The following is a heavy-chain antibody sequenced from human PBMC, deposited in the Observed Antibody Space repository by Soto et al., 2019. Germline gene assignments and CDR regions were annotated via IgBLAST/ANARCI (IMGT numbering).Heavy chain of an antibody. CDR1: GGSINNYY. Sequence: PSETLSLTCTVSGGSINNYYWNWVRQPPGKGLEWIGHIHYTESTIYNPSLGGRVALSMDTSKNQFSLKLHSVTAADTAIYYCARRVAMTHNFEGNWLAPWGQGTLVTVSS. V-gene: IGHV4-59*08. CDR2: IHYTEST. CDR3: ARRVAMTHNFEGNWLAP. D-gene: IGHD3-9*01. J-gene: IGHJ5*02.